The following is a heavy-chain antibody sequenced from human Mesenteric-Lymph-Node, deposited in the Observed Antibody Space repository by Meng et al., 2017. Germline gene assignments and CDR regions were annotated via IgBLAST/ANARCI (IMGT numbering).Heavy chain of an antibody. CDR2: INPNSGGT. CDR3: AAPSITGDAFDI. CDR1: GYTFTGYY. Sequence: ASVKVSCKASGYTFTGYYMHWVRQAPGQGLEWMGRINPNSGGTNYAQKFQGRVTMTRDTSISTAYMELSRLRSDDTAVYYCAAPSITGDAFDIWGQGTMVTVSS. J-gene: IGHJ3*02. D-gene: IGHD1-20*01. V-gene: IGHV1-2*06.